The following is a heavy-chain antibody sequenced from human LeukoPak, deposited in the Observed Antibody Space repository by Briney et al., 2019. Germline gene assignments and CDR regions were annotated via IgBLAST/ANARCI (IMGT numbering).Heavy chain of an antibody. J-gene: IGHJ6*02. CDR1: GFTFSSYA. V-gene: IGHV3-23*01. CDR2: ISSSGGST. CDR3: ARDMDCSSTSCYANYYYYGMDV. D-gene: IGHD2-2*01. Sequence: PGGSLRLSCAASGFTFSSYAMSWVRQAPGKGLEWVPGISSSGGSTYYADSVKGRFTISRDNSKNTLYLQMNSLRAEDTAVYYCARDMDCSSTSCYANYYYYGMDVWGQGTTVTVSS.